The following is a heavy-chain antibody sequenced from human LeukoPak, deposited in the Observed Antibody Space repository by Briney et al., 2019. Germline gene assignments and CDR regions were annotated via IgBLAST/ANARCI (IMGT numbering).Heavy chain of an antibody. J-gene: IGHJ4*02. CDR3: ARDHGGLRIYYFDY. D-gene: IGHD5-12*01. CDR1: GYTFTSYY. Sequence: ASVKVSCKASGYTFTSYYMHWVRQAPGQGLEWMGIINPSGGSTSYAQKFQGRVTMTRDTSTSTVYMELSNLRSEDTAVYYCARDHGGLRIYYFDYWGREPWSPSPQ. V-gene: IGHV1-46*01. CDR2: INPSGGST.